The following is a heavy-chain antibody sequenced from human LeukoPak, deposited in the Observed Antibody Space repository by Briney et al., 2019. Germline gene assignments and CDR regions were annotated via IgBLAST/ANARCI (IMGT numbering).Heavy chain of an antibody. CDR1: GGSCDDYY. CDR2: IHPSGIF. D-gene: IGHD5-24*01. V-gene: IGHV4-34*01. CDR3: ARGRDRSKTGDH. J-gene: IGHJ4*02. Sequence: SETLSLTCAVYGGSCDDYYCSWFRQPPGKGLEWIGEIHPSGIFYHNPSLMSRVTISIDTSKSQFSLRLTSVTAADTPFYYCARGRDRSKTGDHWGQGSLVTVSS.